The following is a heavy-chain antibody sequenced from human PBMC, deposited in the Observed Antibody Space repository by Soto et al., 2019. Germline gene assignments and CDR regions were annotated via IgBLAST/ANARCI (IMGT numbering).Heavy chain of an antibody. V-gene: IGHV3-7*01. CDR2: IKQDGSEK. J-gene: IGHJ4*02. Sequence: GGYLRLSCAASGFTFSSYWMSWVRQAPGKGLEWVANIKQDGSEKYYVDSVKGRFTISRDNAKNSLYLQMNSLRAEDTAVYYCARVIYDFWSGYYGVSPGDYWGQGTLVTVSS. D-gene: IGHD3-3*01. CDR1: GFTFSSYW. CDR3: ARVIYDFWSGYYGVSPGDY.